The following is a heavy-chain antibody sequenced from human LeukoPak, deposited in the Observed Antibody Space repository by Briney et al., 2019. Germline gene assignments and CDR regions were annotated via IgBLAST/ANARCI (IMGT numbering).Heavy chain of an antibody. CDR2: ISSSSSYI. J-gene: IGHJ3*02. Sequence: GGSPRLSCAASGFTFSSYSMNWVRQAPGKGLEWVSSISSSSSYIYYADSVKGRFTISRDNAKNSLYLQMNSLRAEDTAVYYCARATHYDPDLYAFDIWGQGTMVTVSS. D-gene: IGHD3-3*01. V-gene: IGHV3-21*01. CDR3: ARATHYDPDLYAFDI. CDR1: GFTFSSYS.